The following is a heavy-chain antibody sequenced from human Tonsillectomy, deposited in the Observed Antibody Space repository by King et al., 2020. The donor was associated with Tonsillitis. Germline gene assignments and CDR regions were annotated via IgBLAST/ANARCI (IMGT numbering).Heavy chain of an antibody. J-gene: IGHJ6*02. CDR2: ISSSSSTI. CDR3: ARGYSYSSYYYYGMDV. Sequence: VQLVESGGGLVQPGGSLRLSCAASGFTFSSYSMNWVRQAPGKGLEWVSYISSSSSTIYYADSVKGRFTISRDNAKNSLYLQMNSLRDEDTAEYYCARGYSYSSYYYYGMDVWGQGTTVTVSS. D-gene: IGHD5-18*01. V-gene: IGHV3-48*02. CDR1: GFTFSSYS.